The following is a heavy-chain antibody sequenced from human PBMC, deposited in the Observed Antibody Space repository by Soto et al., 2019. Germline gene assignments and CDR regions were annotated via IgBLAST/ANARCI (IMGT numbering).Heavy chain of an antibody. CDR2: ISSSSSSI. V-gene: IGHV3-48*01. D-gene: IGHD5-12*01. CDR1: RFTFNNYA. CDR3: ARDRGYDLTYDYYYMDV. J-gene: IGHJ6*03. Sequence: PGGSLRISCAASRFTFNNYAMNWVRQVPGKGLEWVSYISSSSSSIYYADSVKGRITISRDNAKNSLYLQMNSLRAEDTAVYYCARDRGYDLTYDYYYMDVWGKGTTVTVSS.